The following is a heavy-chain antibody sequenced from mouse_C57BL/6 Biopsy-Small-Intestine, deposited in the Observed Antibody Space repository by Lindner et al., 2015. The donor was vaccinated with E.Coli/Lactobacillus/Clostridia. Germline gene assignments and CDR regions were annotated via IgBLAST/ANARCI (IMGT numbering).Heavy chain of an antibody. CDR1: GYIFTSYY. CDR2: IYPGSGNT. Sequence: VQLQESGPELVKPGASVKISCKASGYIFTSYYIHWVKQRPGQGLEWIGWIYPGSGNTKYNEKFKGKATLTADTSSSTAYMQLSSLTSEDSAVYYCARPRYGNYVDYYAMDYWGQGTSVTVSS. J-gene: IGHJ4*01. CDR3: ARPRYGNYVDYYAMDY. D-gene: IGHD2-1*01. V-gene: IGHV1-66*01.